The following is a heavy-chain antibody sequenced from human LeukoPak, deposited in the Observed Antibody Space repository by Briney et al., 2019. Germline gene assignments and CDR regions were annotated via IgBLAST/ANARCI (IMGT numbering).Heavy chain of an antibody. CDR3: ARAARGIVVVVAAFDAFDI. J-gene: IGHJ3*02. D-gene: IGHD2-15*01. CDR2: IYYSGST. Sequence: SETLSLTCTVSGGSISSSSYYWGWIRQPPGKGLEWIGSIYYSGSTYYNPSLKSRVTISVDTSKNQFSLKLSSVTAADTAVYYCARAARGIVVVVAAFDAFDIWGQGTMVTVSS. V-gene: IGHV4-39*07. CDR1: GGSISSSSYY.